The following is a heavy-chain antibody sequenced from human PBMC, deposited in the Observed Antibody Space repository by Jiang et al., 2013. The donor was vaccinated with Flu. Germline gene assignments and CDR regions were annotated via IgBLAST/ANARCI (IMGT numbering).Heavy chain of an antibody. CDR2: ISWNSGSI. CDR3: AKGYSGYGYFDY. D-gene: IGHD5-12*01. CDR1: GFTFDDYA. J-gene: IGHJ4*02. Sequence: LLESGGGLVQPGRSLRLSCAASGFTFDDYAMHWVRQAPGKGLEWVSGISWNSGSIGYADSVKGRFTISRDNAKNSLYLQMNSLRAEDTALYYCAKGYSGYGYFDYWGQGTLVTVSS. V-gene: IGHV3-9*01.